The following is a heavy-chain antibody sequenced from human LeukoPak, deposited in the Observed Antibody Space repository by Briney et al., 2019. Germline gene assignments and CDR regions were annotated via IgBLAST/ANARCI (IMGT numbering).Heavy chain of an antibody. CDR3: VREGVVGATPYYYYGMDV. D-gene: IGHD1-26*01. CDR2: ISSSSSTI. V-gene: IGHV3-48*02. CDR1: GFTFSSYR. Sequence: GGSLRLSCAASGFTFSSYRMTWVRQAPGEGLEWVSYISSSSSTIYYADSVKGRFTISRDNAKNSLYLQMNSLRDEDTAVYYCVREGVVGATPYYYYGMDVWGQGTTVTVSS. J-gene: IGHJ6*02.